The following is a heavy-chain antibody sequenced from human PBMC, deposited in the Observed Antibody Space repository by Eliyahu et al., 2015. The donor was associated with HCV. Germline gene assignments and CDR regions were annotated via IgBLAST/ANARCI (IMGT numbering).Heavy chain of an antibody. CDR1: XGTFSSYA. CDR3: ALAVAGLYYFDY. J-gene: IGHJ4*02. D-gene: IGHD6-19*01. CDR2: IIPILGIA. Sequence: QVQLVQSGAEVKKPGSSVKVSCKASXGTFSSYAISWVRQAPGQGLEWMGRIIPILGIANYAQKFQGRVTITADKSTSTAYMELSSLRSEDTAVYYCALAVAGLYYFDYWGQGTLVTVSS. V-gene: IGHV1-69*04.